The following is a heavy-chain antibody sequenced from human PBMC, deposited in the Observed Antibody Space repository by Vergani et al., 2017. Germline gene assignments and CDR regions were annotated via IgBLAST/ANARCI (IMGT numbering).Heavy chain of an antibody. CDR1: GGSISSSSHF. Sequence: QLQLHKSGPGLVKPSETLSLTCTLSGGSISSSSHFWGWLRQTPGKGLEWIGSIYYIGSTYYNPSVKSRVSISVDTSKNQFSLKLSSVTAADSAVYYCARHDSGHYDSSYYGLDVWGQGTTVTVSS. V-gene: IGHV4-39*01. CDR3: ARHDSGHYDSSYYGLDV. D-gene: IGHD3-16*01. J-gene: IGHJ6*02. CDR2: IYYIGST.